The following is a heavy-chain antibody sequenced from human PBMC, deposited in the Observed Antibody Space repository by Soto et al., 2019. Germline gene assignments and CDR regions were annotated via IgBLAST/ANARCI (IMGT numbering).Heavy chain of an antibody. CDR2: IYYSVST. CDR3: ARGGDGFLLHEHGMDV. Sequence: TLSLTCTVSGGSISSGGYYWSWIRQHPGKGLEWILYIYYSVSTYYNPSLNSRAPLSVDSLKNQFSLKPISVTAADAAGYYCARGGDGFLLHEHGMDVWGQRTTVTVSS. J-gene: IGHJ6*02. V-gene: IGHV4-31*03. D-gene: IGHD2-15*01. CDR1: GGSISSGGYY.